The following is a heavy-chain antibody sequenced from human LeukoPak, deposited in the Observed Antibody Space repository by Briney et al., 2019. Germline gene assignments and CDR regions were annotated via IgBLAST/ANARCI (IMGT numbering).Heavy chain of an antibody. J-gene: IGHJ6*03. Sequence: GGSLRLSCAASGFTFSSYAMHWVRQAPGKGLEWGAVISYDGSNKYYADSVKGRFTISRDNLKNTLYLQMNSLRAEDTAVYYCARDQALRTGTRKWDYYYYYMDVWGKGTTVTVSS. D-gene: IGHD1-1*01. CDR2: ISYDGSNK. V-gene: IGHV3-30*04. CDR1: GFTFSSYA. CDR3: ARDQALRTGTRKWDYYYYYMDV.